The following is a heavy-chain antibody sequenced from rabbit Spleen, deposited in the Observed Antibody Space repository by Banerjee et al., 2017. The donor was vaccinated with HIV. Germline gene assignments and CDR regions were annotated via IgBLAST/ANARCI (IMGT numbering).Heavy chain of an antibody. D-gene: IGHD8-1*01. CDR1: GFDFSSYG. Sequence: QQQLEESGGGLVKPGGTLTLTCKASGFDFSSYGVNWVRQAPGKGLEWIGYIDDGSSGFTYYASWVNGRFTCSKTSSTTVTLQMTSLTVADTATYFCARDTGSSFSSYGMDLWGQGTLVTVS. J-gene: IGHJ6*01. CDR3: ARDTGSSFSSYGMDL. V-gene: IGHV1S45*01. CDR2: IDDGSSGFT.